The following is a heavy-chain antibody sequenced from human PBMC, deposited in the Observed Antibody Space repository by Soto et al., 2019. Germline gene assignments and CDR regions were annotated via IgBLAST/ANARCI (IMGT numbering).Heavy chain of an antibody. Sequence: PGGSLRLSCAASGFTLSSYWMSWVRQAPGKGLEWVANIKQDGSEKYYVDSVKGRFTISRDNAKNSLYLQMNSLRAEDTAVYYCARANFWSGYEYYFDYWGQGTLVTVSS. V-gene: IGHV3-7*01. CDR1: GFTLSSYW. D-gene: IGHD3-3*01. J-gene: IGHJ4*02. CDR3: ARANFWSGYEYYFDY. CDR2: IKQDGSEK.